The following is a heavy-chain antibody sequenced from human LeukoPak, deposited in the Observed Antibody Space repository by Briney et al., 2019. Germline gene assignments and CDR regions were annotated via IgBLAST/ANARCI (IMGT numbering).Heavy chain of an antibody. V-gene: IGHV3-21*01. CDR1: GFTFSSYS. Sequence: PGGSLRLSCAASGFTFSSYSRNWVRQAPGKGLEWVSSISSSSSYIYYADSVKGRFTISRDNAKNSLYLQMNSLRAEDTAVYYCARGEYYYDSSGYYKFDYWGQGSLVTVPS. J-gene: IGHJ4*02. CDR2: ISSSSSYI. D-gene: IGHD3-22*01. CDR3: ARGEYYYDSSGYYKFDY.